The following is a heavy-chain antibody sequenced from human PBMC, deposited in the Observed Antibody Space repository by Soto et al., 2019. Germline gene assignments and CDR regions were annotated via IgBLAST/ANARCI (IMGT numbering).Heavy chain of an antibody. CDR2: IYPGDSDT. CDR3: ARGGVDTAMVSYYYYYGMDV. Sequence: VESLKISCNGSGYSFTSYWIGWVRQMPWKGLEWMGIIYPGDSDTRYSPSFQGQVTISADKSISTAYLQWSSLKASDTAMYYCARGGVDTAMVSYYYYYGMDVWGQGTTVTVSS. J-gene: IGHJ6*02. CDR1: GYSFTSYW. D-gene: IGHD5-18*01. V-gene: IGHV5-51*01.